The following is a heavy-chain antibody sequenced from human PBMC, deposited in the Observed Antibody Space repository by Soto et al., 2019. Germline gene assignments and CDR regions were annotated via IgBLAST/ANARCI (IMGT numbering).Heavy chain of an antibody. CDR3: AKGYYDDFWRGYYNGLGNYFDS. CDR2: ISGSGGST. J-gene: IGHJ4*02. Sequence: GGSLRLSCAASGFTFSSYAMSWVRQAPGKGLEWVSAISGSGGSTYYADSVKGRFTISRDNSKNTLYLQMNSLRAEDTAVYYCAKGYYDDFWRGYYNGLGNYFDSWGQGTLVTVSS. D-gene: IGHD3-3*01. CDR1: GFTFSSYA. V-gene: IGHV3-23*01.